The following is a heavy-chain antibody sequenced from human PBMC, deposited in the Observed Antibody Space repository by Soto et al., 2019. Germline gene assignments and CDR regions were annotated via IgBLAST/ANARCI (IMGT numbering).Heavy chain of an antibody. CDR1: GFTFSSYS. J-gene: IGHJ4*02. CDR3: ARDTDHGGYYYGSGSYLVNNY. D-gene: IGHD3-10*01. CDR2: ISSSSSTI. V-gene: IGHV3-48*02. Sequence: GGSLRLSCAASGFTFSSYSMNWVRQAPGKGLEWVSYISSSSSTIYYADSVKGRFTISRDNAKNSLYLQMNSLRDEDTAVYYCARDTDHGGYYYGSGSYLVNNYWGQGTLVTVSS.